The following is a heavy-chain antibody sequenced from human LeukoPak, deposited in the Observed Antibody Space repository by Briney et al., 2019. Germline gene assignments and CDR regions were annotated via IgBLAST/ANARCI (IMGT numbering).Heavy chain of an antibody. D-gene: IGHD3-22*01. CDR1: GFTFSRYW. CDR2: INGDGSTT. V-gene: IGHV3-74*01. J-gene: IGHJ1*01. CDR3: ATGNYYDSRGYYTSGH. Sequence: GGSLRLSCAASGFTFSRYWMHWVRQAPGKGLGWVSRINGDGSTTSYADSVKGGFTISRDNAKNTLYLQMNSLRAEDTAVYYCATGNYYDSRGYYTSGHWGQGTLVTVSS.